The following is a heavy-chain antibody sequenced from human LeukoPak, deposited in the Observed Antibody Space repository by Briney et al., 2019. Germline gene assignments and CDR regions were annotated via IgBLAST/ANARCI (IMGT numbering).Heavy chain of an antibody. J-gene: IGHJ5*02. V-gene: IGHV3-7*01. D-gene: IGHD2-2*01. CDR1: GFSFSGYW. CDR2: IKQDGSEK. Sequence: GGSLRLSCAASGFSFSGYWMSWVRQAPGKGLEWVANIKQDGSEKYYVDSVKGRFTISRDNAKNSLYLQMNSLRAEDTAVYYCARHVGGIVVVPAANRGFGWFDPWGQGTLVTVSS. CDR3: ARHVGGIVVVPAANRGFGWFDP.